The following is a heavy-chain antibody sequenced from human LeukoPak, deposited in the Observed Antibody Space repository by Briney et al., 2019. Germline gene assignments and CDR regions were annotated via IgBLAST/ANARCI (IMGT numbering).Heavy chain of an antibody. CDR1: GFTFSNAW. CDR2: IKSKTDGGTT. V-gene: IGHV3-15*01. D-gene: IGHD3-10*01. Sequence: GGSLRLSRAASGFTFSNAWMSWVRQAPGKGLEWVGRIKSKTDGGTTDYAAPVKGRFTISRDDSKNTLYLQMNSLKTEDTAVYYCTTEDYYGSGSFDYWGQGTLVTVSS. J-gene: IGHJ4*02. CDR3: TTEDYYGSGSFDY.